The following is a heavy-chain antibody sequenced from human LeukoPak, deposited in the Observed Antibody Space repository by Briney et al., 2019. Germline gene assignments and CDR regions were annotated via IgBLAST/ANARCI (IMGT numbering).Heavy chain of an antibody. CDR1: GFTFDDYA. CDR2: ISWNSGSI. CDR3: AKDIGGHVWGGVYFDY. Sequence: GGSLRLSCAASGFTFDDYAMHWARQAPGKGLEWVSGISWNSGSIGYADSVKGRFTISRDNAKNSLYLQMNSLRAEDMALYYCAKDIGGHVWGGVYFDYWGQGTLVTVSS. J-gene: IGHJ4*02. V-gene: IGHV3-9*03. D-gene: IGHD3-10*02.